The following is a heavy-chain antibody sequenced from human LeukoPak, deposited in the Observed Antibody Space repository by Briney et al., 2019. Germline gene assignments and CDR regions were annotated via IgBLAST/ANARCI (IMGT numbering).Heavy chain of an antibody. V-gene: IGHV3-7*03. CDR3: ARGDFDC. Sequence: GGSLRLSCAASGFIFSSYAMTWARQAPVKGLEWVANVKQDGSGEYYVDSVKGRFTISRDSAKNSLYLQMNSLRAEDTAVYYCARGDFDCWGQGTLVTVSS. CDR2: VKQDGSGE. J-gene: IGHJ4*02. CDR1: GFIFSSYA.